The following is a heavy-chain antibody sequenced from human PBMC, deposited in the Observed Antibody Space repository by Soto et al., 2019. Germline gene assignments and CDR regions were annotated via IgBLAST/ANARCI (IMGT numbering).Heavy chain of an antibody. CDR2: MYNTGST. CDR1: GGPISGYY. J-gene: IGHJ6*02. Sequence: SETLSLTYTISGGPISGYYWSWIRQPPGKGLEWIGYMYNTGSTVYNPSFKSRVTISVDTSKNQFSLKLNSVTAADTAVYYCARDLWGYCGTDCYPLDVWGQGTTVT. CDR3: ARDLWGYCGTDCYPLDV. D-gene: IGHD2-21*02. V-gene: IGHV4-59*01.